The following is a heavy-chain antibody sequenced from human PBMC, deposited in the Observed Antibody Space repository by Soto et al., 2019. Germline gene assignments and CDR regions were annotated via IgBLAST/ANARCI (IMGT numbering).Heavy chain of an antibody. Sequence: QVQLVQSGAEVKKPGASVKVSCKASGYTFTDYYIHWVRQAPGQGLEWMGWVNPNNGGTNYAQRFQGRVTMTRDTSITTAYMELMRLTSDDTAVSYCASARWAGTSDGFDIWGQGTLVTVSS. D-gene: IGHD6-19*01. CDR3: ASARWAGTSDGFDI. J-gene: IGHJ3*02. V-gene: IGHV1-2*02. CDR1: GYTFTDYY. CDR2: VNPNNGGT.